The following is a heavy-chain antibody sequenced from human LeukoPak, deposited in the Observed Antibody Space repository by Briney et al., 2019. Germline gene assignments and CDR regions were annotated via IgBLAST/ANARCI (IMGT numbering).Heavy chain of an antibody. CDR2: INHSGST. CDR3: ARGMTTVIPFDY. J-gene: IGHJ4*02. Sequence: SETLSLTCTVSGGSISSSSYYWGWIRQPPGKGLEWIGEINHSGSTNYNPSLKSRVTISVDTSKNQFSLKLSSVTAADTAVYYCARGMTTVIPFDYWGQGTLVTVSS. CDR1: GGSISSSSYY. D-gene: IGHD4-17*01. V-gene: IGHV4-39*07.